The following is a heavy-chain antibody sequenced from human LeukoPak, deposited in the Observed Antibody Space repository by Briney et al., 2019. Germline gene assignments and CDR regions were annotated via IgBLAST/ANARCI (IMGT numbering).Heavy chain of an antibody. Sequence: PSETLSPTCTVSGGSISSHYWSWIRQPPGKGLEWIGYIYYSGSTNYNPSLKSRVTISVDTSKNQFSLKLSSVTAADTAVYYCARVGVVPAAIDWYFDLWGRGALVTVSS. CDR3: ARVGVVPAAIDWYFDL. V-gene: IGHV4-59*11. D-gene: IGHD2-2*01. CDR2: IYYSGST. J-gene: IGHJ2*01. CDR1: GGSISSHY.